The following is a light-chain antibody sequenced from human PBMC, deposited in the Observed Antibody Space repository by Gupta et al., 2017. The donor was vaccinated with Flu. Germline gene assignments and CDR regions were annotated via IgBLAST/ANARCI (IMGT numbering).Light chain of an antibody. J-gene: IGLJ1*01. CDR3: GTLDTSLRGYV. V-gene: IGLV1-51*02. Sequence: QSVLTQPPSVSAAQGQKVTISCSGFWSNVGKNFVSWYQQFPGTATKVLIYENSLRPSGIPDRFSGSKSGTSATLGITGLQTGDEAVYYCGTLDTSLRGYVFGTGTKVTVL. CDR2: ENS. CDR1: WSNVGKNF.